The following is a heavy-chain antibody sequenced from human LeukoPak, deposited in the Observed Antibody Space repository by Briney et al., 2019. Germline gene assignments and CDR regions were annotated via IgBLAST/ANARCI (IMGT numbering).Heavy chain of an antibody. CDR3: ARGSSSEYFDN. J-gene: IGHJ4*02. CDR2: IYYTGST. V-gene: IGHV4-59*01. CDR1: GVSFSGYY. D-gene: IGHD6-6*01. Sequence: PSETLSLTCAVYGVSFSGYYWSWIRQPPGKGLEWIGSIYYTGSTNYNPSLKSRITISVNTSMNQVSLRLNSVDTAVYYCARGSSSEYFDNWGQGTLVTVSS.